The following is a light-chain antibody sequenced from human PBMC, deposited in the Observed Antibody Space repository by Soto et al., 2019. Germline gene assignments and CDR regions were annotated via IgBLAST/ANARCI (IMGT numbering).Light chain of an antibody. CDR1: QTVSSSY. CDR3: QQYNNWPPIT. V-gene: IGKV3-15*01. Sequence: EFVLTQSPATLSLSPGERATLSCRASQTVSSSYLAWYQQKPGQAPRLLIYGASTRATGIPARFSGSGSGTEFTLTISSLQSEDFAVYYCQQYNNWPPITFGQGTRLEIK. J-gene: IGKJ5*01. CDR2: GAS.